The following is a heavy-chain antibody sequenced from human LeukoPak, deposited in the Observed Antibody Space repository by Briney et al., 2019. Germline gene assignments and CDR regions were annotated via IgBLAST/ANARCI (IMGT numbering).Heavy chain of an antibody. V-gene: IGHV1-69*13. Sequence: SVKVSCKASGGTFSSYAISWVRQAPGQGLEWMGGIIPIFGTANYAQKFQGRVTITADESTITAYMELSSLRSEDTAVYYCARDPTRITIFGVVPQYMDVWGKGATVTVSS. CDR1: GGTFSSYA. CDR2: IIPIFGTA. CDR3: ARDPTRITIFGVVPQYMDV. D-gene: IGHD3-3*01. J-gene: IGHJ6*03.